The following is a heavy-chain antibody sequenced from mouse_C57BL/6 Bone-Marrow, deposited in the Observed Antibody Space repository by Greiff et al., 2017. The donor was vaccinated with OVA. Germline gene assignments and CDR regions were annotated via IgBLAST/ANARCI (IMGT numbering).Heavy chain of an antibody. V-gene: IGHV1-64*01. J-gene: IGHJ1*03. CDR2: IHPNSGST. CDR1: GYTFTSYW. CDR3: ARDNDYDGYWYFDV. D-gene: IGHD2-4*01. Sequence: VQLQQSGAELVKPGASVKLSCKASGYTFTSYWMHWVKQRPGQGLEWIGMIHPNSGSTNYNEKFKSKATLTVDKSSSTAYMQLSSLTSEDSAVYYCARDNDYDGYWYFDVWGTGTTVTVSS.